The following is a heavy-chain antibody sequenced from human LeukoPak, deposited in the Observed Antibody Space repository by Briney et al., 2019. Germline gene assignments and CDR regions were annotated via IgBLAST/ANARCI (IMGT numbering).Heavy chain of an antibody. CDR1: GFTFSIYG. V-gene: IGHV3-23*01. CDR3: AKDLRITMIVVVITTFDY. D-gene: IGHD3-22*01. J-gene: IGHJ4*02. Sequence: GRSLRLSCAASGFTFSIYGTHWVRQAPGKGLEWVSAISGSGGSTYYADSVKGRFTISRDNSKNTLYLQMNSLRAEDTAVYYCAKDLRITMIVVVITTFDYWGQGTLVTVSS. CDR2: ISGSGGST.